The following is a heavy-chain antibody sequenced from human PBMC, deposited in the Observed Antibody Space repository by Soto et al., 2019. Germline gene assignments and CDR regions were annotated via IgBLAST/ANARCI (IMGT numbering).Heavy chain of an antibody. CDR1: GVTVSRNY. J-gene: IGHJ4*02. V-gene: IGHV3-53*01. CDR2: IYSGGST. Sequence: PWGSLKLSCATSGVTVSRNYMSWVRQAPGKGLEWVSVIYSGGSTYYADSVKGRFTISRDNSKNTLYLQMNSLRAEDTAVYYCARIDFWSGYIDYWGQGTVVTVSA. D-gene: IGHD3-3*01. CDR3: ARIDFWSGYIDY.